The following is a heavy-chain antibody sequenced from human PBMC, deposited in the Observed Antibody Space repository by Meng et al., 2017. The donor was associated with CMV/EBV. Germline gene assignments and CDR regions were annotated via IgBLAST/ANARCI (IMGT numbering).Heavy chain of an antibody. D-gene: IGHD3-16*01. CDR2: IRSKANSYAT. V-gene: IGHV3-73*01. Sequence: GGSLRLSCAASGFTFSGSAMHWVRQASGKGLEWVGRIRSKANSYATAYAASVKGRFTISRDDSKNTAYLQMNSLKTEDTAVYYCTRRLMSRGGFIDYWGQGTLVTVSS. CDR1: GFTFSGSA. CDR3: TRRLMSRGGFIDY. J-gene: IGHJ4*02.